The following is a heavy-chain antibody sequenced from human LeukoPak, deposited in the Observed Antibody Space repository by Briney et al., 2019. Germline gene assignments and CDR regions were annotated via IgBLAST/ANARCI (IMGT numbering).Heavy chain of an antibody. CDR1: GGSVSSSQNY. V-gene: IGHV4-39*01. D-gene: IGHD2-2*02. CDR3: ASLLHRYNWFDP. Sequence: PSETLSLTCVVSGGSVSSSQNYWGWIRQPPGKGLEWVGTIFSSGSTYYNPSLRTRVSISVDKAKNQFSLDLGSVTAADTAVYYCASLLHRYNWFDPWGQGTLVTVSS. CDR2: IFSSGST. J-gene: IGHJ5*02.